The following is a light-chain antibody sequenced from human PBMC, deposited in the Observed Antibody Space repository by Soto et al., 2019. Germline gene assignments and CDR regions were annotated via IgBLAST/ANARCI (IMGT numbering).Light chain of an antibody. J-gene: IGLJ2*01. CDR1: SSDVGGYNY. CDR2: DVG. V-gene: IGLV2-14*01. CDR3: SSYTTSSTGV. Sequence: QSALTQPASVSGSPGQSITISCTGTSSDVGGYNYVSWYQQHPGKAPKLVIYDVGNRPSGVSNRFSGAKSGNTASLTTSGLHAEDDADYYCSSYTTSSTGVFGGGTKLTVL.